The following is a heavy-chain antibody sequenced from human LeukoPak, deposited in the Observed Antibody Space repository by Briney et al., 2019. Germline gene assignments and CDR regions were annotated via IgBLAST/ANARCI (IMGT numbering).Heavy chain of an antibody. CDR3: AKAGVGATSPYYYYYMDV. Sequence: GGSLRLSCGASGFTFSNYWMNWVRQAPGKGLQWVANINRDGSEIYYMDSVKGRFTVSRDNAKSSLYLQMNSLRAEDTALYYCAKAGVGATSPYYYYYMDVWGKGTTVTVSS. CDR2: INRDGSEI. D-gene: IGHD1-26*01. J-gene: IGHJ6*03. V-gene: IGHV3-7*03. CDR1: GFTFSNYW.